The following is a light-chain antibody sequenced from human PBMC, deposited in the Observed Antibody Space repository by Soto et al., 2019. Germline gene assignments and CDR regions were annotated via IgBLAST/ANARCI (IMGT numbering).Light chain of an antibody. Sequence: EIVMTQSPATLSVSPGGRATLSCRASQSISDTLAWYQQKPGQAPRLLIHGASTRAPGFPARFSGSGSGTDFTLTISSLQSEDFAVYYCQPYNNWPLTFGGGTKVDIK. CDR3: QPYNNWPLT. J-gene: IGKJ4*01. CDR2: GAS. V-gene: IGKV3-15*01. CDR1: QSISDT.